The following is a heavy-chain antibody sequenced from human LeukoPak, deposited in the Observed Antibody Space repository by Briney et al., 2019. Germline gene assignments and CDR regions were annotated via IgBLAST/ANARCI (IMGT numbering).Heavy chain of an antibody. CDR2: IYYSGST. V-gene: IGHV4-39*01. CDR1: GGSISSSSYY. Sequence: LETLSLTCTVSGGSISSSSYYWGWIRQPPGKGLEWIGSIYYSGSTYYNPSLKSRVTISVDTSKNQFSLKLSSVTAADTAVYYCARVAAGIGFFQHWGQGTLVTVSS. CDR3: ARVAAGIGFFQH. D-gene: IGHD6-13*01. J-gene: IGHJ1*01.